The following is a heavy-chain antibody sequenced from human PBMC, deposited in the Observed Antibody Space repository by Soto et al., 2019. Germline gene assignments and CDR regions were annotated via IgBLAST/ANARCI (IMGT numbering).Heavy chain of an antibody. D-gene: IGHD5-12*01. Sequence: GGSLRPSCAASGFTFSSYGMHWVRQAPGKGLEWVAVISYVGCNKYYSDSVKGRFTISRDNSKNTLYLQMNSLRAEDTAVYYCAKVNWGHIVATIPAIYYYYYGMDVWGQGTTVTVSS. V-gene: IGHV3-30*18. J-gene: IGHJ6*02. CDR1: GFTFSSYG. CDR3: AKVNWGHIVATIPAIYYYYYGMDV. CDR2: ISYVGCNK.